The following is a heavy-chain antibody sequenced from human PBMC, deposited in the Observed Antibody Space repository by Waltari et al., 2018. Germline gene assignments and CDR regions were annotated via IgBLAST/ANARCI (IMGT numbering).Heavy chain of an antibody. D-gene: IGHD4-4*01. CDR2: IKQDGSEK. CDR3: ARDPEVTSHFDY. Sequence: EVQLVESGGVWVQPGGSLSLSCAASGFTFSNHCISWVRQAPGKGLEWVANIKQDGSEKYYVDSVKGRFTISRDNAKNSLYLQMNSLRAEDTAVYYCARDPEVTSHFDYWGQGTLVTVSS. V-gene: IGHV3-7*01. CDR1: GFTFSNHC. J-gene: IGHJ4*02.